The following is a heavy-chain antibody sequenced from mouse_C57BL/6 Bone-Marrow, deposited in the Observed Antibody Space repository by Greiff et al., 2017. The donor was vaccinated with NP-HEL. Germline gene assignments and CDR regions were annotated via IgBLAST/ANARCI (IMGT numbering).Heavy chain of an antibody. CDR1: GYTFTSYW. D-gene: IGHD1-1*01. V-gene: IGHV1-50*01. J-gene: IGHJ1*03. Sequence: QVQLQQPGAELVKPGASVKLSCKASGYTFTSYWMQWVKQRPGQGLEWIGEIDPSDSYTNYNQKFKGKATLTVDTSSSTAYMQLSSLTSEDSAVYYCARCYYGSSYFYWYFDVWGTGTTVTVSS. CDR3: ARCYYGSSYFYWYFDV. CDR2: IDPSDSYT.